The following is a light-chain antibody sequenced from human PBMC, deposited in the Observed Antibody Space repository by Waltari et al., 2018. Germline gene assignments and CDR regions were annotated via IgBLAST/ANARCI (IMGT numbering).Light chain of an antibody. V-gene: IGKV2-24*01. CDR1: QSLVYSNGNTY. CDR2: EVS. Sequence: IVLTQTPLSSPVTLGQPASISCRSSQSLVYSNGNTYLSWLHQRPGQPPRILIYEVSKLFSGVPDRFRGSGAGTDFTLEISRMEPEDVGVYYCMQATHLRTFGQGTKLEIK. CDR3: MQATHLRT. J-gene: IGKJ2*01.